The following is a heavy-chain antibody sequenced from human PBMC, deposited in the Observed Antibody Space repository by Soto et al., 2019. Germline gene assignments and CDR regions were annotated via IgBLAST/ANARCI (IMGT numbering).Heavy chain of an antibody. CDR2: ISYDGSNK. J-gene: IGHJ4*02. V-gene: IGHV3-30-3*01. CDR1: GFTFSSYA. Sequence: QVQLVESGGGVVQPGRSLRLSCAASGFTFSSYAMHWVRQAPGKGLEWVAVISYDGSNKYYADSVKGRFIISRDNSKNTLYLQMNSLRAEDTAVYYCARDVDYEALWGQGTLVTVSS. D-gene: IGHD4-17*01. CDR3: ARDVDYEAL.